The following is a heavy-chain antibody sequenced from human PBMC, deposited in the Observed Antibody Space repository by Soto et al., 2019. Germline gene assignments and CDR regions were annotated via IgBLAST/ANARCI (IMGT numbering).Heavy chain of an antibody. CDR3: AGRSGSSDY. Sequence: GGSLRLSCAASGFTFSNYTMHWVRQAPGKGLEWVALISYDEIDKYFADAVKGRFTISRDNSKNTLYMQMDSLRAEDTAVYYCAGRSGSSDYWGRGTLVTVSS. J-gene: IGHJ4*02. CDR1: GFTFSNYT. D-gene: IGHD3-10*01. CDR2: ISYDEIDK. V-gene: IGHV3-30*04.